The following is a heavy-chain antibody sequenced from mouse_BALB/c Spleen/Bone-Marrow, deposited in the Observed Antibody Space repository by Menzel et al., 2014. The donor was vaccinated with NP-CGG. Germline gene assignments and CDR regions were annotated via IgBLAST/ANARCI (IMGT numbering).Heavy chain of an antibody. J-gene: IGHJ4*01. CDR2: INPYNDGT. Sequence: QLQESGPELVKPGASVKMSCKASGYTFINYVMHWVKQKPGQGLEWIGYINPYNDGTKYNEKFKGKATLTSDKSSGTAYMELSSLTSEDSAVYYCARRPSFYGSSYGAMDYWGQGTSVTVSS. CDR3: ARRPSFYGSSYGAMDY. CDR1: GYTFINYV. D-gene: IGHD1-1*01. V-gene: IGHV1-14*01.